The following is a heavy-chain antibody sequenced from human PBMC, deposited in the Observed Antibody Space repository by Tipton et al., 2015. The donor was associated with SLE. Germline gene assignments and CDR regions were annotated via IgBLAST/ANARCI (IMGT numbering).Heavy chain of an antibody. Sequence: TLSLTCAVHGGPFGGYFWTWIRQPPGKGLEWIGESNPGGSTNYNPSLKSRVTISVDTSKNQFSLKLSSVTAADTAVYYCARALTGYYYGSGLFDYWGQGTLVTVSS. CDR1: GGPFGGYF. D-gene: IGHD3-10*01. J-gene: IGHJ4*02. V-gene: IGHV4-34*01. CDR3: ARALTGYYYGSGLFDY. CDR2: SNPGGST.